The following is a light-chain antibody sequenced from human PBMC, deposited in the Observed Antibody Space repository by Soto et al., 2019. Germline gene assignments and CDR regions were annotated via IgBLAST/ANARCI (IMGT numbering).Light chain of an antibody. J-gene: IGLJ1*01. V-gene: IGLV2-14*01. CDR2: EVS. CDR3: SSYGSSGTSV. Sequence: QSVLTQPASVSGSPGQSITISCAGTSSDVGGYDFVSWYQHHPGRAPKLLIYEVSGRPSGVSYRFSGSKSGNTASLIISGLQAEDEAYYYCSSYGSSGTSVFGTGTKV. CDR1: SSDVGGYDF.